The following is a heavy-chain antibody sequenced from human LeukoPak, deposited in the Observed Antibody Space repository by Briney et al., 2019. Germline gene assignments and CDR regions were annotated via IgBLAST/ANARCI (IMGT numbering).Heavy chain of an antibody. CDR3: AGMGAIAGTEDYYYYYMDV. Sequence: SETLSLTCTVSGYSISSGYYWGWIRQPPGKGLEWIGYIYYSGSTNYNPSLKSRVTISVDTSKNQFSLKLSSVTAADTAVYYCAGMGAIAGTEDYYYYYMDVWGKGTTVTVSS. J-gene: IGHJ6*03. V-gene: IGHV4-61*01. D-gene: IGHD6-13*01. CDR2: IYYSGST. CDR1: GYSISSGYY.